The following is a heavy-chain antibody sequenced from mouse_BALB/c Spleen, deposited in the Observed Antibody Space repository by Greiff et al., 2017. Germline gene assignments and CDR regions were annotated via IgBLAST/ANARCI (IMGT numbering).Heavy chain of an antibody. CDR3: ARSDYGSSFAY. D-gene: IGHD1-1*01. J-gene: IGHJ3*01. Sequence: EVKLMESGGGLVQPGGSRKLSCAASGFTFSSFGMHWVRQAPEKGLEWVAYISSGSSTIYYADTVKGRFTISRDNPKNTLFLQMTSLRSEDTAMYYCARSDYGSSFAYWGQGTLVTVSA. CDR2: ISSGSSTI. CDR1: GFTFSSFG. V-gene: IGHV5-17*02.